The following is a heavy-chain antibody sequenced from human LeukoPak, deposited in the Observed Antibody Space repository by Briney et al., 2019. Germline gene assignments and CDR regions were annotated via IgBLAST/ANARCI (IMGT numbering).Heavy chain of an antibody. D-gene: IGHD2-15*01. CDR3: ARWNQYCSGGSCYNWFDP. Sequence: PGGSLRLSCAASGFTFSIYWMSWVRQAPGKGLEWVANIKQDGSEKYYVDSVKGRFTISRDNAKNSMYLQMNSLRAEDTAVYYCARWNQYCSGGSCYNWFDPWGQGTLVTVSS. J-gene: IGHJ5*02. V-gene: IGHV3-7*01. CDR2: IKQDGSEK. CDR1: GFTFSIYW.